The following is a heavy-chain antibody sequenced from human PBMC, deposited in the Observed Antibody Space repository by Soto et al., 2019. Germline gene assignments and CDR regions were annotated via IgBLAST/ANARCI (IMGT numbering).Heavy chain of an antibody. Sequence: GGSLRLSCAASGFTFSSYAMHWVRQAPGKGLEWVAVISYDGSNKYYADSVKGRFTISRDNSKNTLYLQMNSLRAEDTAVYYCARGLDRYYDSSGYYSWGQGTLVTVSS. V-gene: IGHV3-30-3*01. CDR3: ARGLDRYYDSSGYYS. CDR1: GFTFSSYA. J-gene: IGHJ4*02. D-gene: IGHD3-22*01. CDR2: ISYDGSNK.